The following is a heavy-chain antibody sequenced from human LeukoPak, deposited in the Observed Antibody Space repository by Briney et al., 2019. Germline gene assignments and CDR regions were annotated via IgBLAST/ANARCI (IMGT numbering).Heavy chain of an antibody. CDR1: GFTFSNYA. Sequence: GGSLRLSCAASGFTFSNYAVIWVRQAPGKGLDWVSVISGPGTSTSYGNSVKGRFTISRDNSKNTVFLQMKSLRAEDTAVYYCARGGWVSCDVFAVWGQGTMVTVSS. CDR2: ISGPGTST. V-gene: IGHV3-23*01. D-gene: IGHD1-26*01. J-gene: IGHJ3*01. CDR3: ARGGWVSCDVFAV.